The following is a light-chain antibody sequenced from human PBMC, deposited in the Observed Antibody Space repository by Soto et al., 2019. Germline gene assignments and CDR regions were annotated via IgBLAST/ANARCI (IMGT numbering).Light chain of an antibody. CDR1: QSVSTN. J-gene: IGKJ3*01. CDR3: QQYNDWPPIFT. V-gene: IGKV3-15*01. Sequence: EIVMTQSPATLSVSPGETATLSCRASQSVSTNLAWYQQKVGQTPRLLVYGASTRATGVPPRFSGSGSVTEFTLTISSLQSEDVAVYFCQQYNDWPPIFTFGPGTKVDFK. CDR2: GAS.